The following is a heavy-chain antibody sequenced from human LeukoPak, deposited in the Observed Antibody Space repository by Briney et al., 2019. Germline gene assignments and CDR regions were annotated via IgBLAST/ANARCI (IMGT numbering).Heavy chain of an antibody. CDR1: GYTFTSYD. Sequence: ASVKVSCKASGYTFTSYDINWVRQATGQGLEWMGWMNPNSGNTGYAQKFQGRVTITRNTSISTAYMELSSLRSEDTAVYYCAKETPNYYESSAYSPQLRYFDYWGQGTLVTVSS. V-gene: IGHV1-8*03. J-gene: IGHJ4*02. CDR3: AKETPNYYESSAYSPQLRYFDY. D-gene: IGHD3-22*01. CDR2: MNPNSGNT.